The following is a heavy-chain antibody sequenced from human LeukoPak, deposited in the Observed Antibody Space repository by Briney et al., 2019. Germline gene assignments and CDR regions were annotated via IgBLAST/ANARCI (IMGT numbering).Heavy chain of an antibody. J-gene: IGHJ4*02. CDR1: GGTFSSYA. V-gene: IGHV1-69*01. CDR3: ARDRPVGVVTSSEFDY. D-gene: IGHD3-3*01. Sequence: ASVKVSCKASGGTFSSYAISWVRQAPGQGLEWMGGIIPIFGTANYAQKFQGRVTITADESTSTAYMELSSLRSEDTAVYYCARDRPVGVVTSSEFDYWGQGTLVTVS. CDR2: IIPIFGTA.